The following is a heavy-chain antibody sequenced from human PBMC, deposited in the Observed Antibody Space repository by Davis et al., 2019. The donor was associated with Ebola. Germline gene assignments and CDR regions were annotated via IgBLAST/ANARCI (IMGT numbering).Heavy chain of an antibody. CDR2: ISYDGSNK. J-gene: IGHJ4*02. CDR1: GFTFSSYA. CDR3: ARDAGIAAAGTPDY. Sequence: PGGSLRLSCAASGFTFSSYAMHWVRQAPGKGLEWVAVISYDGSNKYYADSVKGRFTISRDNSKNTLYLQMNSLRAEDTAVYYCARDAGIAAAGTPDYWDQGTLVTVSS. V-gene: IGHV3-30-3*01. D-gene: IGHD6-13*01.